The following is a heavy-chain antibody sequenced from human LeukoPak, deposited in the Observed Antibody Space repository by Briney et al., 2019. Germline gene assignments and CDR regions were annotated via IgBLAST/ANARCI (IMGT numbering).Heavy chain of an antibody. CDR3: ATTTLEGRRE. D-gene: IGHD1-26*01. CDR2: ISSSGSST. J-gene: IGHJ4*02. Sequence: GGSLRLSCAASGFTFSSYSMNWVRQAPGKGLEWVSVISSSGSSTLYADSVKGRFTISRDNAKNSLYLQMNSLRAEDTAVYYCATTTLEGRREWGQGTLVTVSS. V-gene: IGHV3-21*01. CDR1: GFTFSSYS.